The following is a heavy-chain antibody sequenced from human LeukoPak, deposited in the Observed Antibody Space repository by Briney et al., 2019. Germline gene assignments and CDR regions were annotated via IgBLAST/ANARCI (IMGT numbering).Heavy chain of an antibody. V-gene: IGHV3-53*01. Sequence: PGGSLRLSCAASGFTFSSYWMNWVRQAPGKGLEWVSVVYSDDTTCYADSVKGRFTISRDNSKNTLYLQMNSLRAEDTAVYYCARGGGYYAIDYWGQGTLVTVSS. CDR1: GFTFSSYW. CDR3: ARGGGYYAIDY. D-gene: IGHD1-26*01. CDR2: VYSDDTT. J-gene: IGHJ4*02.